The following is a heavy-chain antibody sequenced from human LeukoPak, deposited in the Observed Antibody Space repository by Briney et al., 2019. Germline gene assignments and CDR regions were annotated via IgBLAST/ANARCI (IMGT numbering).Heavy chain of an antibody. V-gene: IGHV4-34*01. Sequence: SETLSLTCAVYGGSFSGYYWSWIRQPPGKGLEWIGEINHSGSTNYNPSLKSRVTISVDTSKNQFSLKLSSVTAADTAVCYCARPTGYSGYDFVYWGQGTLVTVSS. CDR2: INHSGST. J-gene: IGHJ4*02. CDR1: GGSFSGYY. D-gene: IGHD5-12*01. CDR3: ARPTGYSGYDFVY.